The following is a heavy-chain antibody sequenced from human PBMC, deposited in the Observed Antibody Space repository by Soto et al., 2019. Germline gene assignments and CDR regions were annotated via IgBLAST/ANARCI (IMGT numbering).Heavy chain of an antibody. V-gene: IGHV3-30*18. Sequence: QVQLVESGGGVVQPGRSLRLSCAASGFTFSSYGMHWVRQAPGKGLEWVAVISYDGSNKYYADSVKGRFTISRDNSKNTLYLQMNSLRAEDTAVYYCAKDFYIAAAASYYYYYGMDVWGQGTTVTVSS. CDR1: GFTFSSYG. CDR2: ISYDGSNK. J-gene: IGHJ6*02. D-gene: IGHD6-13*01. CDR3: AKDFYIAAAASYYYYYGMDV.